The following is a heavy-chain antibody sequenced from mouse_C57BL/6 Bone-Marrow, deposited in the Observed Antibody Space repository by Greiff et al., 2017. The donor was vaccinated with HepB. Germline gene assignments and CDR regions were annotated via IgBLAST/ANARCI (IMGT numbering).Heavy chain of an antibody. CDR1: GYTFTSYW. V-gene: IGHV1-53*01. CDR2: INPSNGGT. D-gene: IGHD1-1*01. J-gene: IGHJ4*01. CDR3: ARAKDLLLRLYYYAMDY. Sequence: VKLQESGTELVKPGASVKLSCKASGYTFTSYWMHWVKQRPGQGLEWIGNINPSNGGTNYNEKFKSKATLTVDKSSSTAYMQLSSLTSEDSAVYYCARAKDLLLRLYYYAMDYWGQGTSVTVSS.